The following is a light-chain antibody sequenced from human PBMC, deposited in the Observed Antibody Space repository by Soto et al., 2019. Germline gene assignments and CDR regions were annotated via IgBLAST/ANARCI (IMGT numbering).Light chain of an antibody. V-gene: IGKV3-20*01. Sequence: EIVLTQSPGTLSLSPGERATLSCRASQRVSSGYLAWYQQKPGQAPRLLIYGASSRATGIPDRFSGSGSGTDFTLTINSLQSEDFAVYYCQHYVNWPLTFGGGTKVDIK. CDR1: QRVSSGY. CDR2: GAS. J-gene: IGKJ4*01. CDR3: QHYVNWPLT.